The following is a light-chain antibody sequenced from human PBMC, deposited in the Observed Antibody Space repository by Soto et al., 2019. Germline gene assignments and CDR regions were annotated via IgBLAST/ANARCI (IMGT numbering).Light chain of an antibody. CDR3: SSYTGTTTLYVV. J-gene: IGLJ2*01. Sequence: QSALTQPASVSGSPGQSITISCTGTSSDVGGYNYVSWYQQRPGKAPKLMIYDVSYRPSGVSNRCSGSKSGNTASLTISGLQAEDEADYYCSSYTGTTTLYVVFGGGTKLTVL. CDR2: DVS. V-gene: IGLV2-14*01. CDR1: SSDVGGYNY.